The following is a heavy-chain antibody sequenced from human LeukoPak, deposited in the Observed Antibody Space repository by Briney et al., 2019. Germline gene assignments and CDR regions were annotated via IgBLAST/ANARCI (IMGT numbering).Heavy chain of an antibody. Sequence: GRSLRLSCAATGFTFNTYGMHWVRQAPGKGLEWLAVIPSDGSNKHYADSVKGRFTISRDNSKNTLHLQMDSLRAEDTAVYYCAKDGVGATIGYYFDYWGQGTLVTVSS. CDR2: IPSDGSNK. V-gene: IGHV3-30*18. D-gene: IGHD1-26*01. CDR1: GFTFNTYG. J-gene: IGHJ4*02. CDR3: AKDGVGATIGYYFDY.